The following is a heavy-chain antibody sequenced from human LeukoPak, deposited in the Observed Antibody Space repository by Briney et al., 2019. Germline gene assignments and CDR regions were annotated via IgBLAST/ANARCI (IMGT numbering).Heavy chain of an antibody. J-gene: IGHJ4*02. V-gene: IGHV4-39*01. CDR1: GDYIGTPSYY. CDR3: ARHQLGRRKPFDY. CDR2: IYSTGNT. Sequence: SETLSLTCSVSGDYIGTPSYYWGWSRQSPGKGLEWIASIYSTGNTYFNPSFKSRVTISVDTSKNQFSLNMHSVTAADTAVYYCARHQLGRRKPFDYWGQGSLVTVSS. D-gene: IGHD1-1*01.